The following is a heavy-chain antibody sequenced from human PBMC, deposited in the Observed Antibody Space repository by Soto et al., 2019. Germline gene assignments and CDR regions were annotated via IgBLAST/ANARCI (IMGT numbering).Heavy chain of an antibody. D-gene: IGHD1-26*01. CDR3: TRSGGSYSPIDY. CDR1: GFTFSDHY. CDR2: TRNKANRYTT. J-gene: IGHJ4*02. Sequence: EVQLVEFGGGLVQPGGSLRLSCAASGFTFSDHYMDWVRQAPGKGLEWVGRTRNKANRYTTEHAASVKGRFTISRDDSKNSLYLQMNSLKTEDTAVYYCTRSGGSYSPIDYWGQGTLVTVSS. V-gene: IGHV3-72*01.